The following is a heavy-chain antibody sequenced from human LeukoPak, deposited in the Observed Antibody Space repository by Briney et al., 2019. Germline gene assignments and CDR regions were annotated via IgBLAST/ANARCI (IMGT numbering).Heavy chain of an antibody. CDR2: MYYSGTT. D-gene: IGHD1-7*01. CDR1: GGSISSSSYY. V-gene: IGHV4-39*07. J-gene: IGHJ5*02. Sequence: SETLSLTCTVSGGSISSSSYYWGWVRQPPGKGLEWIGGMYYSGTTYYNSSLKSRVTISVDTSNNQCSLQLSSVTAADTAVYYCARDGGLELPLGWFDPWGQGTLVIVSS. CDR3: ARDGGLELPLGWFDP.